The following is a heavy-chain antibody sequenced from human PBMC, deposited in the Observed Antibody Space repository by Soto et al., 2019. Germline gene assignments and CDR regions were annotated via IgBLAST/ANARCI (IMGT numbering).Heavy chain of an antibody. Sequence: EVQLLESGGDSVQPGGSVRLSCAGSGFTFINYAMNWVRQAPGKGLEWVSTISGGGDATFFADSVRGRFTFSRDNSKNTVTLQMNSLGVDDTAVYYCARKGVGSTRRPEYWDFDLWGRGTLVTVSS. CDR3: ARKGVGSTRRPEYWDFDL. CDR1: GFTFINYA. J-gene: IGHJ2*01. V-gene: IGHV3-23*01. D-gene: IGHD1-26*01. CDR2: ISGGGDAT.